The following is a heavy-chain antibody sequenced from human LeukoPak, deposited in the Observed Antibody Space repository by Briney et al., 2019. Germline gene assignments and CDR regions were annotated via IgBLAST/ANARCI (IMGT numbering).Heavy chain of an antibody. CDR2: ISGSGGST. CDR1: GFTFSSYA. Sequence: GGSLRLSCAASGFTFSSYAMSWVRQAPGKGLEWVSAISGSGGSTYYADAVKGRFTISRDNSKHTLYLQLNSLRADDTAVYYCAKAAHDYGDYDWFDPWGQGTLVTVSS. CDR3: AKAAHDYGDYDWFDP. V-gene: IGHV3-23*01. J-gene: IGHJ5*02. D-gene: IGHD4-17*01.